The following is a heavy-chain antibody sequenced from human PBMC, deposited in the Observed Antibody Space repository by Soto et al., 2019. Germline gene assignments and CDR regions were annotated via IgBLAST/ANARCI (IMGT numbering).Heavy chain of an antibody. CDR2: IDWDDDK. CDR3: ARITDYYYGMDV. Sequence: SGPTLVNPTQTLTLTCTFSGFSLSTSGMRVNWIRQPPGKALEWLARIDWDDDKFYSTSLRTRLTISKDTSKNQVVLTMTNMDPVDTATYYCARITDYYYGMDVWGQGTTVTVSS. V-gene: IGHV2-70*04. CDR1: GFSLSTSGMR. J-gene: IGHJ6*02.